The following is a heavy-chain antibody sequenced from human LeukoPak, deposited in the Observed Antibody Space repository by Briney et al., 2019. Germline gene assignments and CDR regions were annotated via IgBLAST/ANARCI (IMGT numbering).Heavy chain of an antibody. CDR3: ARGRVYSSGRFDY. V-gene: IGHV4-34*01. Sequence: SETLSLTCAVYGGSFSGYYWSWIRQPPGKGLEWIGEINHSGSTNYNPSLKSRVTISVDTSKNQFSLKLSSVTAADTAVYYCARGRVYSSGRFDYWGQGTLVTVSS. D-gene: IGHD6-19*01. CDR1: GGSFSGYY. J-gene: IGHJ4*02. CDR2: INHSGST.